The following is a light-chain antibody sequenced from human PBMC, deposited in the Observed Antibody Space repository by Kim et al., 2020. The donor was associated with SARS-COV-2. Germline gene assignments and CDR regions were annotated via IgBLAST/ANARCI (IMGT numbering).Light chain of an antibody. CDR1: SSDVGGYNY. V-gene: IGLV2-11*01. CDR3: CSYAGTPWV. CDR2: DVS. J-gene: IGLJ3*02. Sequence: PGQLVTIPFTGTSSDVGGYNYVSWYQQHPGKAPKLMIYDVSKRPSGVPDRFSGSKSGNTASLTISGLQAEDEADYYCCSYAGTPWVFGGGTQLTVL.